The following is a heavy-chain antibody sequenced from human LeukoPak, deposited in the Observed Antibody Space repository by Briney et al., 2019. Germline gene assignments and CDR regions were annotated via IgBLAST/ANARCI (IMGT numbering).Heavy chain of an antibody. CDR2: INHSGST. V-gene: IGHV4-34*01. Sequence: SETLSLTCAVYGGSFSGYYWSWIRQPPGKGLEWIGEINHSGSTNYNPSLKSRVTISVDTSKNQFSLKLSSVTAADTAVYYCARLGYCSSTSCYAAYYYYYMDVWGKGTTVTVSS. CDR3: ARLGYCSSTSCYAAYYYYYMDV. J-gene: IGHJ6*03. D-gene: IGHD2-2*01. CDR1: GGSFSGYY.